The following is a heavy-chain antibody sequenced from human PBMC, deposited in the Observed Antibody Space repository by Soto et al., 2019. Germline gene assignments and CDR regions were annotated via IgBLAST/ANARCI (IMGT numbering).Heavy chain of an antibody. CDR3: ARAYGSGSAYLDY. CDR2: IYYSGST. D-gene: IGHD3-10*01. J-gene: IGHJ4*02. Sequence: AETLSLTCTVSGGSISSYYWSWIRQPPGKGLEWIGYIYYSGSTNYNPSLKSRVTISVDTSKNQFSLKLSSVTAADTAVYYCARAYGSGSAYLDYWGQGTLVTVSS. CDR1: GGSISSYY. V-gene: IGHV4-59*12.